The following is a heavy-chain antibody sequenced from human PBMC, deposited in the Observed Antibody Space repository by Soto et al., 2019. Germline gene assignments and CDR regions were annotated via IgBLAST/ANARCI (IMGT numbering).Heavy chain of an antibody. CDR2: INAGNGNT. CDR3: ARGEVIYCSSTSCYFENSYYYYYMDV. V-gene: IGHV1-3*01. Sequence: ASVKVSCKASGYTFTSYAMHWVRQAPGQRLEWMGWINAGNGNTKYSQKFQGRVTITRDTSASTAYMELSSLRSEDTAVYYCARGEVIYCSSTSCYFENSYYYYYMDVWGKGTTVTVSS. CDR1: GYTFTSYA. D-gene: IGHD2-2*01. J-gene: IGHJ6*03.